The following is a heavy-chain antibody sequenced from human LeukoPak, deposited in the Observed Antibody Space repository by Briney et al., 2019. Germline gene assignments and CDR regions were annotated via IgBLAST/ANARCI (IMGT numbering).Heavy chain of an antibody. D-gene: IGHD4-11*01. CDR1: GGTFSGYY. CDR2: INHSGST. J-gene: IGHJ6*03. V-gene: IGHV4-34*01. Sequence: SETLSLTCAVYGGTFSGYYWSWIRQPPGKGLEWIGEINHSGSTNYNPSLKSRVTISVDTSKNQFSLKLSSVTAADTAVYYCARGLQYYYYYMDVRGKGTTVTVSS. CDR3: ARGLQYYYYYMDV.